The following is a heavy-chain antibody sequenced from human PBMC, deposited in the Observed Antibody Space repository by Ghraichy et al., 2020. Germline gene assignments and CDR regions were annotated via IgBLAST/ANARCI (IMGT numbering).Heavy chain of an antibody. CDR2: INPSGGST. CDR1: GYTFTSYY. D-gene: IGHD6-13*01. Sequence: ASVKVSCKASGYTFTSYYMHWVRQAPGRGLEWMGIINPSGGSTSYAQKFQGRITMTRYTSTSTVYMDLSSLRSEDTAFYYCASSTWFRGYFDYWGQGTLVTVSS. CDR3: ASSTWFRGYFDY. V-gene: IGHV1-46*01. J-gene: IGHJ4*02.